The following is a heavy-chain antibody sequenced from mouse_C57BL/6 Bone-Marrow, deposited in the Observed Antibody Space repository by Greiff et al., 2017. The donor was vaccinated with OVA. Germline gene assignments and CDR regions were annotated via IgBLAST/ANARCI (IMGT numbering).Heavy chain of an antibody. V-gene: IGHV1-55*01. CDR3: ARNYRYYAMDY. D-gene: IGHD2-1*01. J-gene: IGHJ4*01. Sequence: VKLVESGAELVKPGASVKMSCKASGYTFTSYWITWVKQRPGQGLEWIGDIYPGSGSTNYNEKFKSKATLTVDTSSSTAYMQLSSLTSEDSAVYYCARNYRYYAMDYWGQGTSVTVSS. CDR1: GYTFTSYW. CDR2: IYPGSGST.